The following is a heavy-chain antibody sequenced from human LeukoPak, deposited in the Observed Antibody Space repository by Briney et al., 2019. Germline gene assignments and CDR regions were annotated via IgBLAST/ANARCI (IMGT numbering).Heavy chain of an antibody. J-gene: IGHJ2*01. CDR3: AGAYGDNWYFDL. Sequence: GGSLRLSCAASGFTFSSYGMHWVRQAPGKGLEWVAVISYDGSNKYYADSVKGRFTISRDNSKNTLYLQMNSLRAEDTAVYYCAGAYGDNWYFDLWGRGTLVTVSS. CDR1: GFTFSSYG. V-gene: IGHV3-30*19. CDR2: ISYDGSNK. D-gene: IGHD4-17*01.